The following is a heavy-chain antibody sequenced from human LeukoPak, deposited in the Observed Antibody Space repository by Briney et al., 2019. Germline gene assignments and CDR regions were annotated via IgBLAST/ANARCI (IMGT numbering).Heavy chain of an antibody. CDR1: GFAFDEHG. CDR3: ARQGDRYFDY. V-gene: IGHV3-20*04. Sequence: GGSLRLSCTASGFAFDEHGMSWVRQVPGKGLEWVSGINWSGGSTGYADPLRGRFTISRDNAKNSLYLQMDSLRAEDTALYYCARQGDRYFDYWGQGTLVTASS. D-gene: IGHD3-16*01. CDR2: INWSGGST. J-gene: IGHJ4*02.